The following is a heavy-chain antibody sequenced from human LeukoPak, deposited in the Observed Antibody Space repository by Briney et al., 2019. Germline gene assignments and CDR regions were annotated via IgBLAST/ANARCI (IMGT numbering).Heavy chain of an antibody. J-gene: IGHJ4*02. Sequence: GGSLRLSCAVSGFTFSIYSMNWVRQAPGKGLEWVSSISGSSSYIYYADSVKGRFTISRDNAKNSLYLQMNSLRAEDTAVYYCARTKGYGGYDPFDYWGQGTLVTVSS. CDR3: ARTKGYGGYDPFDY. V-gene: IGHV3-21*01. CDR2: ISGSSSYI. CDR1: GFTFSIYS. D-gene: IGHD5-12*01.